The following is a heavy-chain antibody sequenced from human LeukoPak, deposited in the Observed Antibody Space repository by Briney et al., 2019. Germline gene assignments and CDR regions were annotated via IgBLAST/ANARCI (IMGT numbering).Heavy chain of an antibody. CDR3: ARDEGYYVSSGYYLPDY. D-gene: IGHD3-22*01. Sequence: ASVKVSCKASGYTFTSYGISWVRQAPGQGLEWMGWISAYNGNTNYAQKLQGRVTMTTDTSTSTAYMELRSLRSDDTAVYYCARDEGYYVSSGYYLPDYWGQGTLVTVSS. J-gene: IGHJ4*02. V-gene: IGHV1-18*01. CDR2: ISAYNGNT. CDR1: GYTFTSYG.